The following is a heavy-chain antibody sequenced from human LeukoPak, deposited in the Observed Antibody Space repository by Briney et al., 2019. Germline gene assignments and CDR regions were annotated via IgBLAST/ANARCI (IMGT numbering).Heavy chain of an antibody. CDR3: ARRGRGISGMDV. J-gene: IGHJ6*04. D-gene: IGHD3-10*01. CDR1: GFTFSDYE. Sequence: GGSLRLSCTASGFTFSDYEVNWIRRAPGKGLEWVSYISGSGSTIYYPDSVKGRFTISRDNAKNSLYLQMNSLRAEDTAVYHRARRGRGISGMDVWGEGTTVTVSS. V-gene: IGHV3-48*03. CDR2: ISGSGSTI.